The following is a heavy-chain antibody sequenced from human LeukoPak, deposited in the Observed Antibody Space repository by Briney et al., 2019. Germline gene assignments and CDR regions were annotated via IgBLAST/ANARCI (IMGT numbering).Heavy chain of an antibody. CDR1: GGSLSSYY. Sequence: SETLSLTCTVSGGSLSSYYWSWIRQPPGKGLEWIGYIYYSGSTNYNPSLKSRVTISVDTSKNQFSLKLSSVTAADTAVYYCAGAKAVAGTYPFDCWGQGTLVTVSS. J-gene: IGHJ4*02. CDR3: AGAKAVAGTYPFDC. CDR2: IYYSGST. V-gene: IGHV4-59*01. D-gene: IGHD6-19*01.